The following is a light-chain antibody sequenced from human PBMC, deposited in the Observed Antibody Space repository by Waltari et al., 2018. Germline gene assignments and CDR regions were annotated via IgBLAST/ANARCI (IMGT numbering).Light chain of an antibody. CDR3: MIWHNSVSV. J-gene: IGLJ2*01. V-gene: IGLV5-45*02. CDR1: SGINVGTYR. CDR2: YKSDSDN. Sequence: QAVLTQPSSLSASPGTSASLTCTLRSGINVGTYRISWYQQKPGSPPQYLLRYKSDSDNQQGSGVPSRFSGSKDASANAGILLISGLQSEDEADYYCMIWHNSVSVFGGGTKLIVL.